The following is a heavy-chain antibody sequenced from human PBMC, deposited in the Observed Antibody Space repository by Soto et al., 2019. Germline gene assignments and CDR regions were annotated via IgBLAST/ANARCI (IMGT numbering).Heavy chain of an antibody. D-gene: IGHD7-27*01. CDR3: ARDPKTSGGQHWAFKSFDS. V-gene: IGHV3-30-3*01. CDR2: ISYDGTNK. CDR1: GFSFSISP. J-gene: IGHJ5*01. Sequence: HPGGSLRLSCAASGFSFSISPIHWVRQAPCKGPEWVALISYDGTNKFYADSVKGRFTISRDNSKSTLYLQVDSLRPEDAAVYYCARDPKTSGGQHWAFKSFDSWGQGTLVTVSS.